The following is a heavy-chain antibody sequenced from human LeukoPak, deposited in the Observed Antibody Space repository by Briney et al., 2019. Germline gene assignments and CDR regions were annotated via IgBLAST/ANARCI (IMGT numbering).Heavy chain of an antibody. CDR3: AKDRGSGNPKGAFDF. J-gene: IGHJ3*01. Sequence: RPGGSLRLSCEASGFTFGVYGMSWGRQVPGKGLEWVSGINCDGADTKYSDSVKGRFTISRDNAKNSLYLQLNSVRAAEPSFYHCAKDRGSGNPKGAFDFWGQGTMVTVSS. CDR2: INCDGADT. V-gene: IGHV3-20*01. CDR1: GFTFGVYG. D-gene: IGHD3-10*01.